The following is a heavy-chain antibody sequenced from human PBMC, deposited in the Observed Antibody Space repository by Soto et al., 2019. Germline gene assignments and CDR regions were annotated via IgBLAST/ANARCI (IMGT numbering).Heavy chain of an antibody. J-gene: IGHJ6*02. CDR3: ARTQYSSFTYYYYYGMDV. V-gene: IGHV4-59*01. CDR2: IYYSGST. D-gene: IGHD6-6*01. Sequence: SETLSLTCTVSGGSISSYYWSWIRQPPGKGLEWIGYIYYSGSTKYNPSLKSRVTISVDTSKNQFSLKLSSVTAADTAVYYCARTQYSSFTYYYYYGMDVWGQGTTVTVSS. CDR1: GGSISSYY.